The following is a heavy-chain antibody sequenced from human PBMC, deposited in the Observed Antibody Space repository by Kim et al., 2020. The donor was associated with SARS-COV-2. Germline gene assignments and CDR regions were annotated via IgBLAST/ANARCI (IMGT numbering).Heavy chain of an antibody. D-gene: IGHD6-13*01. Sequence: SLKSRVTISVDTSKNQFSLKLSSVTAADTAVYYCAILRETAAGTGGYFDYWGQGTLVTVSS. CDR3: AILRETAAGTGGYFDY. J-gene: IGHJ4*02. V-gene: IGHV4-31*02.